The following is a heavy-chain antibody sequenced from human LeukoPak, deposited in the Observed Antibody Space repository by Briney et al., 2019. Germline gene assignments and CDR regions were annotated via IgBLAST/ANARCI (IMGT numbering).Heavy chain of an antibody. CDR2: ITDSGGNR. CDR1: GFAFSSHA. CDR3: ARGGLSIMGY. V-gene: IGHV3-23*01. J-gene: IGHJ4*02. D-gene: IGHD2/OR15-2a*01. Sequence: GGSLRLSCAASGFAFSSHAMSWVRQAPGKGLEWVSAITDSGGNRQYTDSVKGRFTISRDNARNSLYLQMNSLRAEDTAVYFCARGGLSIMGYWGQGTLVTVPS.